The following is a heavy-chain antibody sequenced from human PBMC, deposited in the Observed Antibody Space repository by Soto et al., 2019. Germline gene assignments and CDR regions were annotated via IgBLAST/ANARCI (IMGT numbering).Heavy chain of an antibody. CDR2: ISAYNGNT. V-gene: IGHV1-18*04. Sequence: ASVKGSWKGSGYTFTSYGISWGRQAPGQGLEWMGWISAYNGNTNYAQKLQGRVTMTTDTSTSTAYMELRSLRSDDTAVYYCARDPALGAVDYWGQGTLVTVSS. CDR1: GYTFTSYG. CDR3: ARDPALGAVDY. J-gene: IGHJ4*02.